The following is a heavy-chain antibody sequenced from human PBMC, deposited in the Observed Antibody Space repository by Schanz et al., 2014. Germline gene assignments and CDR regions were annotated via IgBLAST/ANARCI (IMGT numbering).Heavy chain of an antibody. CDR3: ARGGRTTYNYYYGMDV. Sequence: QVPLQESGPGLVKPSQTLSLTCAVSGGSISSGGYSWNWIRQPPGKGLEWIVYIYYSGSTYYNPSLKSRVPIPVDQSKNQFSLKLSSVTAADTAVYYCARGGRTTYNYYYGMDVWGQGTTVTVSS. J-gene: IGHJ6*02. D-gene: IGHD1-1*01. CDR1: GGSISSGGYS. V-gene: IGHV4-30-4*07. CDR2: IYYSGST.